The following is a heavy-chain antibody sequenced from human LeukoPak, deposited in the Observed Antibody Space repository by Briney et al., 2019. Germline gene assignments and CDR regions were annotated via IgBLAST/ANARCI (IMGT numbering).Heavy chain of an antibody. CDR1: GYTFTSYY. V-gene: IGHV1-46*01. Sequence: GASVKVSCTASGYTFTSYYMHWVRQAPGQGLEWMGIINPSGGSTSYAQKFQGKVTMTRDTSTSTVYMELSSLRSEDTAVYYCARDYKGATHGLDYWGQGTLVTVSS. CDR3: ARDYKGATHGLDY. CDR2: INPSGGST. D-gene: IGHD1-26*01. J-gene: IGHJ4*02.